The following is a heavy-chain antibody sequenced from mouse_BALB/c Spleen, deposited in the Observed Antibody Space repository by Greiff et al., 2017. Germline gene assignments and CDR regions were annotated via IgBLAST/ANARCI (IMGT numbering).Heavy chain of an antibody. Sequence: VQVVESGPGLVAPSQSLSITCTVSGFSLTSYGVHWVRQPPGKGLEWLGVIWAGGSTNYNSALMSRLSISKDNSKSQVFLKMNSLQTDDTAMYYCARDQGRLLRYYFDYWGQGTTLTVSS. D-gene: IGHD1-1*01. CDR3: ARDQGRLLRYYFDY. J-gene: IGHJ2*01. V-gene: IGHV2-9*02. CDR2: IWAGGST. CDR1: GFSLTSYG.